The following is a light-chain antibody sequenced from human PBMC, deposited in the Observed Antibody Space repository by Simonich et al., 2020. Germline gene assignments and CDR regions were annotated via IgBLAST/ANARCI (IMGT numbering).Light chain of an antibody. CDR3: QQYYSTPIT. CDR1: QSVLYSSNNKNY. Sequence: DIVMTQSPDSLAVSLGERANINCKSSQSVLYSSNNKNYLAWYQQKPGKPPKLLIYWESTRESGVPDRFIGSGSGTDFTLTISSLQAEDVAVYYCQQYYSTPITFGQGTRLEIK. CDR2: WES. V-gene: IGKV4-1*01. J-gene: IGKJ5*01.